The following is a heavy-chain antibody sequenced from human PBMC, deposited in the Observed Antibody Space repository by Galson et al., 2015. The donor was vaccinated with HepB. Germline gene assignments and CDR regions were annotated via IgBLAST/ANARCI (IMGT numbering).Heavy chain of an antibody. CDR1: GFTFSNAW. V-gene: IGHV3-15*01. D-gene: IGHD3-22*01. Sequence: SLRLSCAASGFTFSNAWMSWVRQAPGKGLEWVGRIKSKTDGGTTDYAAPVKGRFTISRDDSKNTLYLQMNSLKTEDTAVYYCTTDGAWGVTMIVVVTDAFDIWGQGTMVTVSS. CDR3: TTDGAWGVTMIVVVTDAFDI. J-gene: IGHJ3*02. CDR2: IKSKTDGGTT.